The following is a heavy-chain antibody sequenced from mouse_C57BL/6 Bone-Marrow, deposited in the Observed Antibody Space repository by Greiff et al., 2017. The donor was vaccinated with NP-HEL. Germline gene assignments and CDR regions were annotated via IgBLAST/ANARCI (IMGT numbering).Heavy chain of an antibody. Sequence: QVQLQQSGPGLVQPSQSLSITSTVSGFSLTSYGVHWVRQSPGKGLEWLGVIWRGGSTDYNAAFMSRLSITKDNSKSQVFFKMNSLQADDTAIYYCAKNLWWSYAMDYWGQGTSVTVSS. CDR1: GFSLTSYG. D-gene: IGHD1-1*02. J-gene: IGHJ4*01. V-gene: IGHV2-5*01. CDR2: IWRGGST. CDR3: AKNLWWSYAMDY.